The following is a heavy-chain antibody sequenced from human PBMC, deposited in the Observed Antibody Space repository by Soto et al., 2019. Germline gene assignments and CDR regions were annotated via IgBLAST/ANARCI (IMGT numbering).Heavy chain of an antibody. V-gene: IGHV4-59*01. CDR2: IYYTGSP. Sequence: ETLSLTCTVSGDSINNYYWSWIRQPPGKRLEWIGYIYYTGSPTYNPSLESRVTMSVDTSKNQFSLKLNSVNAADTAVYYCAKYRRTEAEGFTLDYWGRGTLVTVSS. CDR1: GDSINNYY. CDR3: AKYRRTEAEGFTLDY. D-gene: IGHD6-13*01. J-gene: IGHJ4*02.